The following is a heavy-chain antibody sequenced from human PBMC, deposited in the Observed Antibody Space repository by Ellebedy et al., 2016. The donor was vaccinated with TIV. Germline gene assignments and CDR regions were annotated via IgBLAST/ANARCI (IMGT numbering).Heavy chain of an antibody. CDR1: GFSLHTDRVT. D-gene: IGHD4-11*01. CDR3: VHRTTVTSVDY. J-gene: IGHJ4*02. V-gene: IGHV2-5*01. Sequence: SGPTLVKPTQTLTLTCTFSGFSLHTDRVTVGWVRQPPGKALEWLAFIYGNDIKRRSPSLESRLTITKDTSKNQVVPTVTNVDPVDTATYFCVHRTTVTSVDYWGQGTLVTVSS. CDR2: IYGNDIK.